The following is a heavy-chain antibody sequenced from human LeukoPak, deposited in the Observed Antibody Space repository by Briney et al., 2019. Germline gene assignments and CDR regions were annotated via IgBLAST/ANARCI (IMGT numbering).Heavy chain of an antibody. J-gene: IGHJ6*02. CDR2: IYYSGST. D-gene: IGHD2-8*02. V-gene: IGHV4-59*01. CDR3: ARLASRFSGYYYGMDV. CDR1: GGSISSYY. Sequence: PSETLSLTCTVSGGSISSYYWSWIRQPPGKGLEWIGYIYYSGSTNYNPSLKSRVTISVDTSKNQFSLRLSSVTAADTAVYYCARLASRFSGYYYGMDVWGQGTTVTVSS.